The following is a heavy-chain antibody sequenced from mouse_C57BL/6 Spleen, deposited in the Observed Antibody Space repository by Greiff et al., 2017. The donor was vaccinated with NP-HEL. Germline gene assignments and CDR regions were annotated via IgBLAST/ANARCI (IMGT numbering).Heavy chain of an antibody. CDR2: IDPEDGET. Sequence: VQLQQSGAELVKPGASVKLSCTASGFNIKDYYMHWVKQRTEQGLEWIGRIDPEDGETKYAPNFQGKATITADTSSNTAYLQLSSLTSEDTAVYYCAREGRFDYGGQGTTLTVSS. CDR1: GFNIKDYY. J-gene: IGHJ2*01. V-gene: IGHV14-2*01. CDR3: AREGRFDY.